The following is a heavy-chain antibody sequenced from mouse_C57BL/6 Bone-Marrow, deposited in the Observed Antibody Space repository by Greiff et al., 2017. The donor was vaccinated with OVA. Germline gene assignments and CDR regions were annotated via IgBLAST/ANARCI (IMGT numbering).Heavy chain of an antibody. Sequence: EVKLVESGGDLVKPGGSLKLSCAASGFTFSSYGMSWVRQTPDKRLECVATISSGGSYTYYPDNVKGRFTISRDNAKNNLYLQMSHLKSEDTAMYYCAREPPWFAYWGQGTIVTVSA. V-gene: IGHV5-4*01. CDR3: AREPPWFAY. CDR2: ISSGGSYT. J-gene: IGHJ3*01. CDR1: GFTFSSYG.